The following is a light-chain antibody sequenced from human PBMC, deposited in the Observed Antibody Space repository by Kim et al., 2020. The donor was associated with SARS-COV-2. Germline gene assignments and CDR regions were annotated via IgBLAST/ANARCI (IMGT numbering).Light chain of an antibody. J-gene: IGLJ2*01. V-gene: IGLV3-19*01. Sequence: GQTVTITCQGDSLRTYFASGYQQKPGQAPVLVLSARNDRPSGIPDRFSGARSGATTSLTLTGAQAEDEADYYCTSRDISGNHLVFGGGTQLTVL. CDR3: TSRDISGNHLV. CDR2: ARN. CDR1: SLRTYF.